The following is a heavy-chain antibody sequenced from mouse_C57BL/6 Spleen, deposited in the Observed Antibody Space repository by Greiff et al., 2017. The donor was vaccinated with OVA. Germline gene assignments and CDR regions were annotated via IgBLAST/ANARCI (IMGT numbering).Heavy chain of an antibody. CDR1: GFTFSSYA. CDR2: ISDGGSYT. CDR3: ARAIDYYGSSYGY. J-gene: IGHJ2*01. Sequence: EVKLMESGGGLVKPGGSLKLSCAASGFTFSSYAMSWVRQTPEKRLEWVATISDGGSYTYYPDNVKGRFTISRDNAKNNLYLQMSHLKSEDTAMYYCARAIDYYGSSYGYWGQGTTLTVSS. V-gene: IGHV5-4*03. D-gene: IGHD1-1*01.